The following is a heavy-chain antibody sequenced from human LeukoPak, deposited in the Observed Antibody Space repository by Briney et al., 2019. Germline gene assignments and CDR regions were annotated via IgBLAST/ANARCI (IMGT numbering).Heavy chain of an antibody. V-gene: IGHV1-46*01. J-gene: IGHJ6*02. CDR1: GYTFTGYY. D-gene: IGHD6-19*01. CDR2: INPSGGST. Sequence: ASVKVSCKASGYTFTGYYMHWVRQAPGQGLEWMGIINPSGGSTSYAQKFQGRVTMTRDTSTSTVYMELSSLRSEDTAVYYCARELAGINPSYYYYYGMDVWGQGTTVTVSS. CDR3: ARELAGINPSYYYYYGMDV.